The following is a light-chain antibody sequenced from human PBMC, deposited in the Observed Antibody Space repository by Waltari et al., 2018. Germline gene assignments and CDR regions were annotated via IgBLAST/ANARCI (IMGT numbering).Light chain of an antibody. CDR1: QRVGRF. J-gene: IGKJ2*03. Sequence: EIVLTQSPATLSLSPGGGATLSCRASQRVGRFLAWYQHKPGQAPSLLIYDASNRATGIPARFSASASGTDFTLTLSSLEPEDFAVYYCQQRSSWPYSFGQGTKLEI. CDR2: DAS. CDR3: QQRSSWPYS. V-gene: IGKV3-11*01.